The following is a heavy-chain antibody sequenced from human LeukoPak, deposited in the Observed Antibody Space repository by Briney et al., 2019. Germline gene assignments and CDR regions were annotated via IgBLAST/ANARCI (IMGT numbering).Heavy chain of an antibody. Sequence: GGSLRLSCAASGFTFSTYWMTWVRQAPGRGLEWVANIKQDGSEIHYLDSVKGRFSISRDNAKSSLYLQMNSLRAEDTAVYYCARYAVVVPVATWGMDVWGQGTTVTVSS. V-gene: IGHV3-7*01. D-gene: IGHD2-2*01. J-gene: IGHJ6*02. CDR2: IKQDGSEI. CDR1: GFTFSTYW. CDR3: ARYAVVVPVATWGMDV.